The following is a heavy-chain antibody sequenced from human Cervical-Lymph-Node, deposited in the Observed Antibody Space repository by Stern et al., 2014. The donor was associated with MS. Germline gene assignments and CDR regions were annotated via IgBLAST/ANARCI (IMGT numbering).Heavy chain of an antibody. V-gene: IGHV1-46*03. CDR3: ATLCAPLSSSFDY. J-gene: IGHJ4*02. Sequence: MQLVESGAEVKKPGASVKVSCKTSAYTFTNYYMHWVRQAPGQGLEWMGLINPRSGTPSYTQKFQGRVTMAMDTSTSTVYMDLSSLRSDDTAVYYCATLCAPLSSSFDYWGQGTLVTVSS. CDR1: AYTFTNYY. D-gene: IGHD2-2*01. CDR2: INPRSGTP.